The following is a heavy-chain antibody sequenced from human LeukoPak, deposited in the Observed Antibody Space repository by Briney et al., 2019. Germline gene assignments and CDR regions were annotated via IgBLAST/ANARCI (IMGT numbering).Heavy chain of an antibody. J-gene: IGHJ6*02. CDR1: GYTFTHHG. CDR2: INPSGGST. D-gene: IGHD6-19*01. CDR3: AKDGGQQWLTNYYSYGMDV. Sequence: ASVKVSCKASGYTFTHHGISWVRQAPGQGLEWMGIINPSGGSTSYAQKFQGRVTVTRDTSTSTVYMELSSLRSEDTAVYYCAKDGGQQWLTNYYSYGMDVWGQGTTVIVSS. V-gene: IGHV1-46*01.